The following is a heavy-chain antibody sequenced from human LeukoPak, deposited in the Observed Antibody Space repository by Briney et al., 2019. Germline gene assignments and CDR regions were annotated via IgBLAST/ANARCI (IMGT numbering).Heavy chain of an antibody. CDR1: GGTFSSYA. CDR2: IIPIFGTA. Sequence: SVKVSCKASGGTFSSYAISWVRQAPGQGLEWMGGIIPIFGTANYAQKFQGRVTITADESTSTAYMELSSLRSEDTAVYYCARGYRDYGDLDDAFDIWGQGTMVTVSS. D-gene: IGHD4-17*01. V-gene: IGHV1-69*13. J-gene: IGHJ3*02. CDR3: ARGYRDYGDLDDAFDI.